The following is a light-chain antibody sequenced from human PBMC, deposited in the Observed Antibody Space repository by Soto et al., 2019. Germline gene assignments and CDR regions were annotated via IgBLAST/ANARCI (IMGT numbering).Light chain of an antibody. J-gene: IGKJ4*01. CDR3: QQLTSYPLT. CDR2: GAS. V-gene: IGKV1-9*01. CDR1: QGISRS. Sequence: DIQLTQSPSFLSASVGDTVTITCRASQGISRSLAWYQQKPGKAPKLLIYGASTLQSDVPSRFSGSGSGTEFTLTINSLQPEDFASYYCQQLTSYPLTFGGGAKVEIK.